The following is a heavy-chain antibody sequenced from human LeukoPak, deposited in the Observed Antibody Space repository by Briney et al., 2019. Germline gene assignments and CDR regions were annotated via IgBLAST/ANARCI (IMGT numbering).Heavy chain of an antibody. V-gene: IGHV3-21*01. J-gene: IGHJ4*02. Sequence: PGGSLRLSCAASGFTFSSYSMNWVRQAPGKGLEWVSSISSSSSYIYYADSVKGRFTISRDNAKNSLYLQMNSLRAEDTAVYYCARDSAAMARHYFDYWGQGTLVTVSS. D-gene: IGHD5-18*01. CDR1: GFTFSSYS. CDR3: ARDSAAMARHYFDY. CDR2: ISSSSSYI.